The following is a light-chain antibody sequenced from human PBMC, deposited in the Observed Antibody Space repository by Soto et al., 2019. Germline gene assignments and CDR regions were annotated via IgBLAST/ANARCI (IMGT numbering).Light chain of an antibody. CDR2: EVS. CDR3: NSYGSTSTRYV. V-gene: IGLV2-14*01. J-gene: IGLJ1*01. Sequence: QSALTQPASVSGSPGQSITISCTGTSSDVGGYHYVSWYQQHPGKAPKLMIYEVSNRPSGVSNRFSGSKSGNTASLTISGLQAEDEADYFCNSYGSTSTRYVFGTGTKVTVL. CDR1: SSDVGGYHY.